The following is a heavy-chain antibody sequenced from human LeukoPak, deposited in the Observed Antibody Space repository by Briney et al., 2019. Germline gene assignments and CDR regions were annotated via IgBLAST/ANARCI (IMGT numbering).Heavy chain of an antibody. D-gene: IGHD2-21*01. CDR2: VKQEGFEK. Sequence: GGSLRLSCVASGFIFSNYWMSWVRQAPGKGLEWVANVKQEGFEKYYVDSVKGRFTISRDNAKNTLYLRMNSLRAEDTAVYYCASFAGYWGQGTLVTVSS. V-gene: IGHV3-7*02. CDR3: ASFAGY. CDR1: GFIFSNYW. J-gene: IGHJ4*02.